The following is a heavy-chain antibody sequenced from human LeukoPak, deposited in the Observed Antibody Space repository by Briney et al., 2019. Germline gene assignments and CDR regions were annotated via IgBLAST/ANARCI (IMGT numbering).Heavy chain of an antibody. CDR3: ARGTYFSSGSYLDY. Sequence: SETLSLTCTVSGGSINSGDYYWSWIRQPPGKGLEWIGYIYYSGSTYYNPSPKSRVTISVDTSKNQFSLKVTSVTAADTAVYYCARGTYFSSGSYLDYWGQGTLVTVSS. V-gene: IGHV4-30-4*01. J-gene: IGHJ4*02. CDR2: IYYSGST. D-gene: IGHD3-10*01. CDR1: GGSINSGDYY.